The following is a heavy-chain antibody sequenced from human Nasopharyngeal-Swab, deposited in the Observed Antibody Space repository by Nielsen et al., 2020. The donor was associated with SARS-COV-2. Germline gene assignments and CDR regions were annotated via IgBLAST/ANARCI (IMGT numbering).Heavy chain of an antibody. CDR2: ISGSGDST. CDR3: AKTLGQQLGYYYYYYMDV. Sequence: WIRQPPGKGLEWVSVISGSGDSTYYADSVKGRFTISRDNSKNTVYLQMNSLRAEDTAVYYCAKTLGQQLGYYYYYYMDVWGKRTTVTVSS. J-gene: IGHJ6*03. D-gene: IGHD6-13*01. V-gene: IGHV3-23*01.